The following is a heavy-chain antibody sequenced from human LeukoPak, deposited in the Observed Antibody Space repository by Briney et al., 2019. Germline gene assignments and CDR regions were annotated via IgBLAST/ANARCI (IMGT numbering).Heavy chain of an antibody. CDR1: GFTFSSYG. V-gene: IGHV3-30*02. J-gene: IGHJ4*02. Sequence: GGSLRLSCSASGFTFSSYGMDWVRQAPGKGLVWVAFIRYDGSNKYYPDSVKGRFTISRDNSKNTLYLQMNSLRAEDTAVYYCAKLAAAGFDYWGQGTLVTVSS. D-gene: IGHD6-13*01. CDR3: AKLAAAGFDY. CDR2: IRYDGSNK.